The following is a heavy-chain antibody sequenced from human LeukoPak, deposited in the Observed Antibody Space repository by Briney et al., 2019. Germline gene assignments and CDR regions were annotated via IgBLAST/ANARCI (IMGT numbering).Heavy chain of an antibody. J-gene: IGHJ4*02. D-gene: IGHD3-16*01. Sequence: GGSLRLSCAASGFIFSEYWMNWVRQAPGKGLEWVTNRKQNGSEKYYVDSVKGRFTISRDNAKNSLYLQMNSLRAEDTAVYYCARGGGNFDYWGQGTLVTVSS. CDR3: ARGGGNFDY. CDR1: GFIFSEYW. V-gene: IGHV3-7*04. CDR2: RKQNGSEK.